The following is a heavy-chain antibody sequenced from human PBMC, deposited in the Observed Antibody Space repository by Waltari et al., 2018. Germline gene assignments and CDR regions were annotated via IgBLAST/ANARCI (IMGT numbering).Heavy chain of an antibody. Sequence: QMQLVQSGPEVKKPGTSVKVSCKASGFTFTSSAMQWVRQARGQRLEWIGWIVVGSGNTNYAQKVQERVTITRDMSTSTAHMELSSLRSEDTAVYYCAATIPNYYDSSGYYPHDFDYWGQGTLVTVSS. CDR2: IVVGSGNT. D-gene: IGHD3-22*01. CDR1: GFTFTSSA. J-gene: IGHJ4*02. V-gene: IGHV1-58*02. CDR3: AATIPNYYDSSGYYPHDFDY.